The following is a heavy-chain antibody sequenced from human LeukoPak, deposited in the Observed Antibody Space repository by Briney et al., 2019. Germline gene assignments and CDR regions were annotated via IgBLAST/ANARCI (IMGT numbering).Heavy chain of an antibody. J-gene: IGHJ5*02. CDR3: ARSLYYYDSSGYLENWFDP. CDR2: IYPGDSDT. D-gene: IGHD3-22*01. CDR1: GYSFTSYW. Sequence: GESLKTSCKGSGYSFTSYWIGWVRQMPGKGLEWMGIIYPGDSDTRYSPSFQGQVTISADKSISTAYLQWSSLKASDTAMYYCARSLYYYDSSGYLENWFDPWGQGTLVTVSS. V-gene: IGHV5-51*01.